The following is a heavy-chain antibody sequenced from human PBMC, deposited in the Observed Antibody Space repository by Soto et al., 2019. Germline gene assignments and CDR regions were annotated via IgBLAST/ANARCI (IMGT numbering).Heavy chain of an antibody. V-gene: IGHV4-59*08. J-gene: IGHJ3*02. CDR1: GGSISYYY. CDR2: IYYTGST. CDR3: ARLAATVAFDI. Sequence: SETLSLTCTVSGGSISYYYWSWIRQPPGKGLEWIGYIYYTGSTNHNPSLKSRVTISLDSSKNQFSLKMNSVTAADTAVYYCARLAATVAFDIRGQGTMVTVSS. D-gene: IGHD1-26*01.